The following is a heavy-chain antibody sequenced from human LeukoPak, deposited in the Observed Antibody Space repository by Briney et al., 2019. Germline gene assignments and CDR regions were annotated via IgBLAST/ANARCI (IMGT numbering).Heavy chain of an antibody. J-gene: IGHJ4*02. CDR1: GFTFSSYA. CDR3: AKESIGGYDYYTDY. V-gene: IGHV3-23*01. D-gene: IGHD3-16*01. CDR2: ISGSGGST. Sequence: GGSLRLSCAASGFTFSSYAMSWVRQAPGKGLEWVSAISGSGGSTYYADSVKGRFTISRDNSKNTLYLQMNSLRAEDTAMYFCAKESIGGYDYYTDYWGQGTLVTVSS.